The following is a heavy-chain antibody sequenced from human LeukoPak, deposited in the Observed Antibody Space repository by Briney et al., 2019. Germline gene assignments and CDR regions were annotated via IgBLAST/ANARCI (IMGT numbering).Heavy chain of an antibody. CDR1: GFTLDTYT. CDR2: IDTTSTTM. D-gene: IGHD2-15*01. Sequence: GGSLRLPCAASGFTLDTYTMNWVRQAPGTGLEWVSYIDTTSTTMYYADSVKGRFTISRDNAKNSLYLQMNSLRVEDTAVYYCTRGLVVVAQYFQHWGQGTLVTVSS. J-gene: IGHJ1*01. V-gene: IGHV3-48*01. CDR3: TRGLVVVAQYFQH.